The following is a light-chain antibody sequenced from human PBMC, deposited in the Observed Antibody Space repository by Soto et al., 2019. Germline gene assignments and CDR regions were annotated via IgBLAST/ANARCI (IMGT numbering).Light chain of an antibody. V-gene: IGKV4-1*01. J-gene: IGKJ1*01. Sequence: DIVMTQSPDSLAVSLGERATINCKSSQSVLYSSNNKNHLAWYQQKPGQPPKLLIYWASTRESGVPDRFSGSGSGTDFPLAISSLQTEDVAVSYCQQYYNTPPTFGQGTKVEIK. CDR3: QQYYNTPPT. CDR1: QSVLYSSNNKNH. CDR2: WAS.